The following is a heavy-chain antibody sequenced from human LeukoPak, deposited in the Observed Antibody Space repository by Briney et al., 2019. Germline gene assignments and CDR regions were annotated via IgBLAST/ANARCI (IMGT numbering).Heavy chain of an antibody. J-gene: IGHJ3*02. Sequence: GASVKVSCKASGYTFTSYGISWVRQAPGQGLEWMGWISAYNGNTNYAQKLQGRVTMTTDTSTSTAYMELRSLRSDDTAVYYCARATSYFDWLLYLGGSPHAFDIRGKGTMVTVSS. CDR2: ISAYNGNT. CDR1: GYTFTSYG. D-gene: IGHD3-9*01. CDR3: ARATSYFDWLLYLGGSPHAFDI. V-gene: IGHV1-18*01.